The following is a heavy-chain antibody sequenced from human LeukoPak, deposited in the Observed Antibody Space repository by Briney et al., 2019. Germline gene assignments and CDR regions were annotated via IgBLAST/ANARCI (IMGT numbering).Heavy chain of an antibody. J-gene: IGHJ5*02. D-gene: IGHD6-13*01. CDR1: GFTFSSYA. Sequence: PGGSLRLSCAASGFTFSSYAMSWVRQAPGKGLEWVSAISGSGGSTCYADSVKGRFTISRDNSKNTLYLQMNSLRAEDTAVYYCAKPYSSSWYNWFDPWGQGTLVTVSS. V-gene: IGHV3-23*01. CDR3: AKPYSSSWYNWFDP. CDR2: ISGSGGST.